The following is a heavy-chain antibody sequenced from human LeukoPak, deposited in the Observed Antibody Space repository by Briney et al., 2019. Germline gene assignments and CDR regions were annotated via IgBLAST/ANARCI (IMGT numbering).Heavy chain of an antibody. CDR3: ARDQGNPGYYYYGMDV. J-gene: IGHJ6*02. D-gene: IGHD4-23*01. V-gene: IGHV1-69*13. Sequence: SVKVSCKASGYTFTGYYMHWVRQAPGQGLEWMGGIIPIFGTANYAQKFQGRVTITADESTSTAYMELSSLRSEDTAVYYCARDQGNPGYYYYGMDVWGQGTTVTVSS. CDR2: IIPIFGTA. CDR1: GYTFTGYY.